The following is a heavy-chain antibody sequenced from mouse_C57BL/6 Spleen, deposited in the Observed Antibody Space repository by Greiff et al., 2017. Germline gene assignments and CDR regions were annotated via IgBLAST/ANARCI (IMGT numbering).Heavy chain of an antibody. CDR2: IDPADSYT. V-gene: IGHV1-50*01. CDR1: GYNFTGYY. CDR3: ARRAYYSSIYAFAY. J-gene: IGHJ3*01. Sequence: QVQLQQPGAELVKPGASVKLSCTASGYNFTGYYMQWVKQRPGQGLEWIGEIDPADSYTDYTQKFQGKATLTVDTSSNTAYLPLSSLTSEDSAVYYCARRAYYSSIYAFAYWGQGTLVTVSA. D-gene: IGHD1-1*01.